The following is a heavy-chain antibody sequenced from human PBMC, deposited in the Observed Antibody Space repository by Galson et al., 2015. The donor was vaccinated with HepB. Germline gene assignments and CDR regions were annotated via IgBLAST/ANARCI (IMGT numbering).Heavy chain of an antibody. CDR3: ARVAYDFWSGYYTFDY. CDR2: INPNSGGT. J-gene: IGHJ4*02. V-gene: IGHV1-2*02. CDR1: GYTFTSYY. D-gene: IGHD3-3*01. Sequence: SVKVSCKASGYTFTSYYMHWVRQAPGQGLEWMGWINPNSGGTNYAQKFQGRVTMTRDTSISTAYMELSRLRSDDTAVYYCARVAYDFWSGYYTFDYWGQGTLVAVSS.